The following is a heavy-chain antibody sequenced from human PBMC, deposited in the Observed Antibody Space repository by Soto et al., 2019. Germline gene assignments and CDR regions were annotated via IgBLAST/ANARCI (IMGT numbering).Heavy chain of an antibody. CDR3: ARLVVAATLDY. V-gene: IGHV4-34*01. J-gene: IGHJ4*02. CDR2: INHSGST. Sequence: QVQLQQWGAGLLKPSETLSLTCAVYGGSFSGYYWSWIRQPPGKGLEWIGEINHSGSTNYNPSLKSRVTISVDTSKNQFSLKLSSVTAAATAVYYCARLVVAATLDYWGQGTLVTVSS. CDR1: GGSFSGYY. D-gene: IGHD2-15*01.